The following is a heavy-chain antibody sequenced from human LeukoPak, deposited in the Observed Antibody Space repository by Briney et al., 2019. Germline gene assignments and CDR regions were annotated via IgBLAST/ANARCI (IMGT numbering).Heavy chain of an antibody. J-gene: IGHJ4*02. V-gene: IGHV3-30*18. CDR2: ISYDGSNK. D-gene: IGHD3-22*01. CDR3: AKAAKYYYDSSGYYRGHFDY. Sequence: PGGSLRLSCAASGFTFNSYGMHWVRQAPGKGLEWVAVISYDGSNKYYADSVKGRFTISRDNSKNTLYLQMNSLRAEDTAVYYCAKAAKYYYDSSGYYRGHFDYWGQGTLVTVSS. CDR1: GFTFNSYG.